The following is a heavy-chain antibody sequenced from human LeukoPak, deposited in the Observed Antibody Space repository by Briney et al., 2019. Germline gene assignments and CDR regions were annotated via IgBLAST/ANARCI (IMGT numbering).Heavy chain of an antibody. D-gene: IGHD3-22*01. V-gene: IGHV4-31*03. CDR3: ARDGGDSSGYYPEYFQH. J-gene: IGHJ1*01. Sequence: SETRSLTCTVSGGSIGSGGYYWSWIRQHPGKGLEWIGDMYYSGSTYYNQSLKSRVTISVDPSKNQFSLKLSSVTAADTAVYYCARDGGDSSGYYPEYFQHWGQGTLVTVSS. CDR1: GGSIGSGGYY. CDR2: MYYSGST.